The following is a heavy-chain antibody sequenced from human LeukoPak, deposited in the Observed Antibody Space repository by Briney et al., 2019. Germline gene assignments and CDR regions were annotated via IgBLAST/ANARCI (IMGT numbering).Heavy chain of an antibody. D-gene: IGHD2-15*01. CDR2: ISPDGSDK. Sequence: PGGPLRLSCVASGFTFSTYWMNWVRQAPGKGLERVGTISPDGSDKYYVDSVKGRFTISRDNAKTSLYLQINSLRADDTALYFCARGIVVVVGASDHFDYWGQGTLITVSS. CDR3: ARGIVVVVGASDHFDY. J-gene: IGHJ4*02. CDR1: GFTFSTYW. V-gene: IGHV3-7*01.